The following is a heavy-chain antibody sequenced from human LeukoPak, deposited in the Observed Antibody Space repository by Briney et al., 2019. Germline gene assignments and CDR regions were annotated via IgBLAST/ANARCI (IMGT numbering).Heavy chain of an antibody. CDR2: IYPGDSDT. Sequence: GESLKISCKGSGYSFTSYWIGWVRQMPGKGLEWMGIIYPGDSDTRYSPSFQGQVTISADKSISTAYLQWSSLKASDTAMYYCARPPWNYYDSSGYESPDAFDIWGQGTMVTVSS. CDR3: ARPPWNYYDSSGYESPDAFDI. J-gene: IGHJ3*02. CDR1: GYSFTSYW. D-gene: IGHD3-22*01. V-gene: IGHV5-51*01.